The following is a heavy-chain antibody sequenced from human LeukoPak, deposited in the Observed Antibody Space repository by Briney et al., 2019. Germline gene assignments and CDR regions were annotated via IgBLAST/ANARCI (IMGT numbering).Heavy chain of an antibody. Sequence: PGGSLRLSRAASGFTFSNYAMSWVRQAPGKGLEWISAITGGGSDTYYADSVKGRFTISRDNSKNTLYLQMNSLRVEDTAVYYCAKGSSSSRPYYFDYWGQGALVTVSS. CDR1: GFTFSNYA. J-gene: IGHJ4*02. CDR3: AKGSSSSRPYYFDY. CDR2: ITGGGSDT. V-gene: IGHV3-23*01. D-gene: IGHD6-6*01.